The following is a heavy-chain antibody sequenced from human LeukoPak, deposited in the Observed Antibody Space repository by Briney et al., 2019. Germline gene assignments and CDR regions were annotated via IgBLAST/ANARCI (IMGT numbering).Heavy chain of an antibody. CDR1: GGSISSYY. CDR3: ARRDDSYWYFDL. Sequence: SETLSLTCTVSGGSISSYYWSWIRQPPGKGLEWIGYIYYSGSTNYNPSLKSRVTISVDTSKNQFSLKLSSVTAADTAVYYCARRDDSYWYFDLWGRGTLVTVSS. D-gene: IGHD3-22*01. CDR2: IYYSGST. J-gene: IGHJ2*01. V-gene: IGHV4-59*08.